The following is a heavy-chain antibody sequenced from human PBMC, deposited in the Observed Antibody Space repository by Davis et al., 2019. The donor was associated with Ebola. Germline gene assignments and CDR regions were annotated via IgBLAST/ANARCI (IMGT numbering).Heavy chain of an antibody. J-gene: IGHJ6*02. D-gene: IGHD3-16*02. CDR3: ARFMITFGGVIDYYGMDV. Sequence: GGSLRLSCAASGFTFSSYGMHWVRQAPGKGLAWVAVIWYDGSNKYYADSVKGRFTISRDNSKNTLYLQMNRLRAEDTAVYYCARFMITFGGVIDYYGMDVWGQGTTVTVSS. CDR1: GFTFSSYG. V-gene: IGHV3-33*01. CDR2: IWYDGSNK.